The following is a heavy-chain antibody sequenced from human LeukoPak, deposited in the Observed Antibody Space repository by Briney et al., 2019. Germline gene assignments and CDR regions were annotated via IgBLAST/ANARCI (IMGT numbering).Heavy chain of an antibody. CDR1: GFTLSSNW. CDR3: ARWGQTSGYYYVDN. Sequence: GGSLRLSCGASGFTLSSNWMTWVRQAPGRGLEWVASINQDGSVKYYVDSVKGRFIISRDNARNSLSLQMNSLGVEDTAVYFCARWGQTSGYYYVDNWGQGTLVTVSS. V-gene: IGHV3-7*01. D-gene: IGHD5-12*01. J-gene: IGHJ4*02. CDR2: INQDGSVK.